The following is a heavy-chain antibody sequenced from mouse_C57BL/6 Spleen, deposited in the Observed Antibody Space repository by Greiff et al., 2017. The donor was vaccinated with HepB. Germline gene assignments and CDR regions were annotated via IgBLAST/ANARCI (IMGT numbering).Heavy chain of an antibody. Sequence: EVQLQQSGAELVRPGASVKLSCTASGFNIKDYYMHWVKQRPEQGLEWIGRIDPEDGDTEYAPKFQGKATMTADTSSNTAYLQLSSLTSEDTAVYYCTTTGYYGSSYVRWFAYWGQGTLVTVSA. CDR3: TTTGYYGSSYVRWFAY. D-gene: IGHD1-1*01. V-gene: IGHV14-1*01. CDR2: IDPEDGDT. J-gene: IGHJ3*01. CDR1: GFNIKDYY.